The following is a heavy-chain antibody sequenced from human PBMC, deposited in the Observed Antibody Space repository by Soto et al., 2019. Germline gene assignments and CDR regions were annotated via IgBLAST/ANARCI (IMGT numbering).Heavy chain of an antibody. Sequence: EVQVVESGGGLVKPGGSLGLSCAVSGLTIDNAWVCWVRQAPGKGLEWVGRLKSETDGGTTEYAAPVKGSFTISRHDSQSTLYLQMNSLSTDDTAVYYCITFGYSKRERYDYWGQGNPVTVSP. J-gene: IGHJ4*02. D-gene: IGHD4-4*01. V-gene: IGHV3-15*01. CDR1: GLTIDNAW. CDR3: ITFGYSKRERYDY. CDR2: LKSETDGGTT.